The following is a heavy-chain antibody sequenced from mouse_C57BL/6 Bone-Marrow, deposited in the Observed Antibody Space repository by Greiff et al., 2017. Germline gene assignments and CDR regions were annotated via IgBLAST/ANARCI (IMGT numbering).Heavy chain of an antibody. J-gene: IGHJ3*01. CDR1: GFTFSNYW. V-gene: IGHV6-3*01. CDR2: IRLKSDNYAT. D-gene: IGHD1-1*01. Sequence: EVHLVESGGGLVQPGGSMKLSCVASGFTFSNYWMNWVRQSPEKGLEWVAQIRLKSDNYATHYAESVKGRFTISRDDSKSSVYLQMNNLRAEDTGIYYCTGPYYYGSSYSLFAYWGQGTLVTVSA. CDR3: TGPYYYGSSYSLFAY.